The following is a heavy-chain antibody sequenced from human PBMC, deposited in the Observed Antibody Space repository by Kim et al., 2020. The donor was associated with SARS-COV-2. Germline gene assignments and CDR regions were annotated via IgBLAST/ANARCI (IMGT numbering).Heavy chain of an antibody. Sequence: GGSLRLSCAASGFTFSDYYMSWVRQAPGKGLEWVSYISSSSSYTNYADSVKGRFTISRDNAKNSLYLQMNSLRAEDTAVYYCARAGSSWYVPMSRSDYWGQGTLVTVSS. CDR3: ARAGSSWYVPMSRSDY. J-gene: IGHJ4*02. V-gene: IGHV3-11*06. D-gene: IGHD6-13*01. CDR1: GFTFSDYY. CDR2: ISSSSSYT.